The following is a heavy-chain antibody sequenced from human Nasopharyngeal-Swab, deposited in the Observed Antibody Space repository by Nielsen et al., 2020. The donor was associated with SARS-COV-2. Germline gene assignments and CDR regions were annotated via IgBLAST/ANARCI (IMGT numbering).Heavy chain of an antibody. CDR3: ARGRAPLDY. CDR2: INHSGST. J-gene: IGHJ4*02. V-gene: IGHV4-34*01. Sequence: SETLSLTCAVYGGSFSGYYWSWIRQPPGKGLDWIGEINHSGSTNYNPSLKSRVTISVDTSKNQFSLKLSSVTAADTAVYYCARGRAPLDYWGQGTLVTVSS. CDR1: GGSFSGYY.